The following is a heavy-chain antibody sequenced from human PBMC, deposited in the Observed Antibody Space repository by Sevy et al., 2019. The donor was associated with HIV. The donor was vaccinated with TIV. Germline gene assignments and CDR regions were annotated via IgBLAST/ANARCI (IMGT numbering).Heavy chain of an antibody. CDR3: ARDPVQYSSSSTFRY. D-gene: IGHD6-6*01. V-gene: IGHV3-11*01. CDR2: ISSSGSTI. Sequence: GSLRLSCAASGFTFSDYYMSWIRQAPGKGLEWVSYISSSGSTIYYADSVKGRFTISRDNAKNSLYLQMNSLRAEDTAVYYCARDPVQYSSSSTFRYWGQGTLVTVSS. CDR1: GFTFSDYY. J-gene: IGHJ4*02.